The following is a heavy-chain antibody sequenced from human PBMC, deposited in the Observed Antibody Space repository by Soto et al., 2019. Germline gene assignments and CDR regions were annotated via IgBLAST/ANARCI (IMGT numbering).Heavy chain of an antibody. CDR3: ANTPTWNYRHGMDV. D-gene: IGHD1-7*01. CDR2: LSGGYDNT. CDR1: GFTFKSYA. V-gene: IGHV3-23*04. Sequence: EVQLVQSGGGLVQPGGSLRLSCAASGFTFKSYAMNWDRQVPGKGLQWVSALSGGYDNTYYADSVAGRFTISRDNSKNLVSLQMSSLRVEDSAVYYCANTPTWNYRHGMDVWGPGTTVIVSS. J-gene: IGHJ6*02.